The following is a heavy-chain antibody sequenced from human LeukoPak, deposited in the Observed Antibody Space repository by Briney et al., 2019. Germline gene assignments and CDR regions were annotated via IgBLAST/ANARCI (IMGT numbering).Heavy chain of an antibody. CDR3: ARHRAYSYSSPFDI. D-gene: IGHD2-15*01. Sequence: PSETLSLTCAVSGASVSSSTYSWSWIRQPPGRGLEWIGYIYYSGSTNSNASLKSRVTIFVDPSKNQFSLRLSSVTAADTAVYYCARHRAYSYSSPFDIWGQGTMVTVSS. V-gene: IGHV4-61*01. J-gene: IGHJ3*02. CDR1: GASVSSSTYS. CDR2: IYYSGST.